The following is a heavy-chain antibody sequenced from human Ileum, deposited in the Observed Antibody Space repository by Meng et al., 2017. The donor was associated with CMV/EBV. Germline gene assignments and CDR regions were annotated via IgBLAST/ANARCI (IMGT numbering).Heavy chain of an antibody. D-gene: IGHD6-13*01. CDR3: AREATNYGSSWGHYYYYGMDV. Sequence: GESLKISCAASGFTVSSNYMSWVRQAPGKGLEWVSVIYSGGSTYYADSVKGRFTISRDNSKNTLYLQMNSLRAEDTAVYYCAREATNYGSSWGHYYYYGMDVWGQGTTVTVSS. CDR2: IYSGGST. CDR1: GFTVSSNY. J-gene: IGHJ6*02. V-gene: IGHV3-66*02.